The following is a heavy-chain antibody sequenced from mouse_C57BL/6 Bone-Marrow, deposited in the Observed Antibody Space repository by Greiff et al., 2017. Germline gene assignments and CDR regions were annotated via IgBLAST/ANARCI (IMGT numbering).Heavy chain of an antibody. D-gene: IGHD1-1*01. Sequence: QVTLKESGPGILQSSPTLSLTCSFSGFSLSTSGMGVSWIRQPSGKGLEWLAHIYWDDDKRYNPSLKSRLTISKDTSRNQVFLKITSVDTADTATYYWARRAFYDYGFDYWGQGTTLTVSS. CDR2: IYWDDDK. CDR3: ARRAFYDYGFDY. J-gene: IGHJ2*01. V-gene: IGHV8-12*01. CDR1: GFSLSTSGMG.